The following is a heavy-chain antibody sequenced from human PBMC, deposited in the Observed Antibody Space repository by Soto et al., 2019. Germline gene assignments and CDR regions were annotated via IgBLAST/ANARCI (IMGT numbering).Heavy chain of an antibody. CDR2: IHSDGSDT. J-gene: IGHJ3*01. CDR3: ARGDRGAFDL. CDR1: GFTFSYYW. D-gene: IGHD1-26*01. V-gene: IGHV3-74*01. Sequence: EVQLVESGGGLVQPGESLRLSCAASGFTFSYYWMHWVRQAPGKGLVWVSRIHSDGSDTTYADSVKGRFTISRYNARTTLDLQMNSLRAEDTAVYYCARGDRGAFDLWGQGTVVTVSS.